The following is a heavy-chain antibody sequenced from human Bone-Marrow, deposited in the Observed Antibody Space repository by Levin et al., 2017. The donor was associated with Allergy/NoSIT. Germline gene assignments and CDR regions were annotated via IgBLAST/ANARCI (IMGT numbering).Heavy chain of an antibody. D-gene: IGHD2-21*01. Sequence: GGSLRLSCTASGFTFGASAMGWVRQAPGKGLEWVGFIRSQGYGGAEYAASVRGRFTISRDDSKRIAYLQMNSLEVADTAVYYCTRVIVVMMTAPYYFDYWGQGTVVTVSS. CDR2: IRSQGYGGA. CDR1: GFTFGASA. V-gene: IGHV3-49*04. J-gene: IGHJ4*02. CDR3: TRVIVVMMTAPYYFDY.